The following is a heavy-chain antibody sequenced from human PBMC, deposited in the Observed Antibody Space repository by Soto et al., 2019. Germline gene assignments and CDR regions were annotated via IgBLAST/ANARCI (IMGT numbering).Heavy chain of an antibody. CDR3: ARARYYYDSSGYYPLGYYYYGMDV. CDR1: AGTFSSYA. CDR2: IIPIFGTA. V-gene: IGHV1-69*13. J-gene: IGHJ6*02. D-gene: IGHD3-22*01. Sequence: SVKVSCKASAGTFSSYAISWVRQAPGQGLEWMGGIIPIFGTANYAQKFQGRVTITADESTSTAYMELSSLRSEDTAVYDCARARYYYDSSGYYPLGYYYYGMDVWGQGTTVTVSS.